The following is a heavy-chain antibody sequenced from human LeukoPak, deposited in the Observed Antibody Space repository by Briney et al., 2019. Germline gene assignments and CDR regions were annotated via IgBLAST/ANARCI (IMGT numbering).Heavy chain of an antibody. CDR1: GFSLSTSGVG. CDR2: IYWNDDK. J-gene: IGHJ4*02. D-gene: IGHD6-13*01. CDR3: ARLAAAGFCFDY. V-gene: IGHV2-5*01. Sequence: SGPTLVNPTQTLTLTCTFSGFSLSTSGVGVGWIRQTPGKALEWLALIYWNDDKRYSPSLKSRLTITKDTSKNQVVLTMTNMDPMDTATYYCARLAAAGFCFDYWGQGTLVTVSS.